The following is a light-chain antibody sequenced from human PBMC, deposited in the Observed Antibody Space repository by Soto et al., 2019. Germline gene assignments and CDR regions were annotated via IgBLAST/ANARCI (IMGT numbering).Light chain of an antibody. CDR2: GNT. V-gene: IGLV1-40*01. CDR3: QSYDSSLSASYV. J-gene: IGLJ1*01. CDR1: SSNIGAGYA. Sequence: QSVLTQPRSVSGAPGQRVTISCTGSSSNIGAGYAVHWYQQLPGKAPKLLIYGNTNRPSGVPDRFSGSKSGTSASLAITGLQAEDEADYYCQSYDSSLSASYVFGGGTKVTVL.